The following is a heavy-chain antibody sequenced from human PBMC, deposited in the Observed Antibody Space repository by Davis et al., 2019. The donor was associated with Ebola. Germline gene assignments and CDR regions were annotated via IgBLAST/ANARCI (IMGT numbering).Heavy chain of an antibody. D-gene: IGHD6-6*01. Sequence: SLKISCAASGFTFDDYAMHWVRQAPGKGLEWVSGISWNSGSIGYADSVKGRFTISRDNAKNSLYLQMNSLRAEDTAFYYCAKDMGGSSSSHLFYYYGMDVWGQGTTVTVSS. V-gene: IGHV3-9*01. CDR2: ISWNSGSI. J-gene: IGHJ6*02. CDR1: GFTFDDYA. CDR3: AKDMGGSSSSHLFYYYGMDV.